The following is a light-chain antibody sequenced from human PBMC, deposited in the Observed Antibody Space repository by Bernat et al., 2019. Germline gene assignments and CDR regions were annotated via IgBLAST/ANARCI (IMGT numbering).Light chain of an antibody. V-gene: IGLV1-47*02. CDR1: SSNIGSNY. CDR2: SNN. CDR3: AAWDDSLSRV. J-gene: IGLJ3*02. Sequence: QSVLTQPPSASGTPGQRVTISCSGSSSNIGSNYVYWYQQLPGTAPKLIIYSNNQRPSGVPDRFSGSTSGTSASLAISGLRSEDEADYYCAAWDDSLSRVFGGGTKLTVL.